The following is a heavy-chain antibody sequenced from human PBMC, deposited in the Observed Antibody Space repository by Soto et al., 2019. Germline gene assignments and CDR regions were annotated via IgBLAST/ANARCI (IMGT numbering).Heavy chain of an antibody. CDR3: ARVGGYSYGYRDY. CDR1: GGTFSSYT. Sequence: QVQLVQSGAEVKKPGSSVKVSCKASGGTFSSYTISWVRQAPGQGLEWMGRIIPILGIANYAQKFQGRVTMTADKSTSTAHRELSCLSSEAAAVYYCARVGGYSYGYRDYWGQGALVTVSS. CDR2: IIPILGIA. V-gene: IGHV1-69*02. J-gene: IGHJ4*02. D-gene: IGHD5-18*01.